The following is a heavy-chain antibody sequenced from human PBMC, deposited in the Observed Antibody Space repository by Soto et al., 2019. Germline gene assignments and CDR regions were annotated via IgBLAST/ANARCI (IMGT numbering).Heavy chain of an antibody. D-gene: IGHD1-26*01. CDR3: ARKEVGATLKDFDY. CDR1: GYTFTSYG. J-gene: IGHJ4*02. CDR2: ISADNGNT. Sequence: QVQLVQSGAEVKKPGASVKVSCKASGYTFTSYGITWVRQAPGQGLEWMGWISADNGNTKHAQKFQDRVTLTTDTSTTTAYMELRSLRSDDTAVYYCARKEVGATLKDFDYWGQGTLVTVSS. V-gene: IGHV1-18*01.